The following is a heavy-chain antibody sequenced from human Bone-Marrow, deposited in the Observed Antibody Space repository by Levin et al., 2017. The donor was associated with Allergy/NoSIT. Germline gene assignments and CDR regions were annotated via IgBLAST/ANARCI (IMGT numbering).Heavy chain of an antibody. CDR2: FNSNTGIL. Sequence: LSLTCAASGFTFSSYAMTWVRQAPGKGLEWLSYFNSNTGILQYADSVKGRFTISSDNDKNSLYLQMNSLKVEDTAVYYCTRVGLGGDWFDYWGRGTLVTVSS. J-gene: IGHJ4*02. V-gene: IGHV3-48*01. D-gene: IGHD2-21*02. CDR1: GFTFSSYA. CDR3: TRVGLGGDWFDY.